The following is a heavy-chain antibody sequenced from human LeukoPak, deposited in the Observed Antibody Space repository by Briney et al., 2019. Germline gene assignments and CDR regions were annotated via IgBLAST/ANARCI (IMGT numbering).Heavy chain of an antibody. D-gene: IGHD3-22*01. CDR1: GGTFSSYA. CDR2: ISSSGSTL. CDR3: SREGYYDSSGYHDAFDI. V-gene: IGHV3-48*03. Sequence: GSVKVSCKASGGTFSSYAISWVRQAPGRGREWVSYISSSGSTLYYADSVKGRYTISRDNAKNSLYLQMNSLRAEDTAVYYCSREGYYDSSGYHDAFDIWGQGTMVTVSS. J-gene: IGHJ3*02.